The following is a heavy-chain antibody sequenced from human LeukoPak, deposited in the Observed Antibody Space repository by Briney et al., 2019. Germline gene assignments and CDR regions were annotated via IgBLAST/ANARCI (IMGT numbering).Heavy chain of an antibody. CDR3: AREGAVAGSRYFFDG. CDR1: GFIFRNYG. Sequence: GGPLRLSCAASGFIFRNYGMHWVRQAPGKGLEWVAVIWYDGSNKYYADSVKDRFTISRDNSKNTLYLQMNSLRAEDTAVYYCAREGAVAGSRYFFDGWGQGTVVTASS. CDR2: IWYDGSNK. V-gene: IGHV3-33*01. J-gene: IGHJ4*02. D-gene: IGHD6-13*01.